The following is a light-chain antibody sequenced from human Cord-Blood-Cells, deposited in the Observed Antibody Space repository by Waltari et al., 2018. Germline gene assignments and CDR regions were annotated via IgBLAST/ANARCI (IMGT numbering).Light chain of an antibody. V-gene: IGKV1-5*03. J-gene: IGKJ1*01. CDR3: QQYNSYSRT. Sequence: DIQMTQSPSTLSASVGDRVTITCRASQSISSWLAWYQQKPGKAPKLRIYTASSLESGVPSRFSGSGSGTEFTLTISSLQPDDFATYYCQQYNSYSRTFGQGTKVEIK. CDR2: TAS. CDR1: QSISSW.